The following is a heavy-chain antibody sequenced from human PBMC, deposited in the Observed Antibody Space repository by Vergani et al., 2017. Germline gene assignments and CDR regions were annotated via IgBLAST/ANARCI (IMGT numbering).Heavy chain of an antibody. CDR2: IYYSGST. Sequence: QLQLQESGPGLVKPSATLSLTCSVSGASIRSSNYYWGWIRQPPGKGLEWIASIYYSGSTYYNPSLKSRVTIPVDTSKNQFSRKLSSVTAADTAVYFCARHSTVEWLVKLGWIDPWGQGILVTVSS. CDR1: GASIRSSNYY. V-gene: IGHV4-39*01. D-gene: IGHD6-19*01. CDR3: ARHSTVEWLVKLGWIDP. J-gene: IGHJ5*02.